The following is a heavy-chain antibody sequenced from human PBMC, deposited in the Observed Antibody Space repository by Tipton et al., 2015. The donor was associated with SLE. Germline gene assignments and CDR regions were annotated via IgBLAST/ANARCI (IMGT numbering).Heavy chain of an antibody. V-gene: IGHV4-59*01. Sequence: TLSLTCSVSGASFNIFYWNWIRQPPGKGLEWIGSIFYTGSTKYNPSLQSRVTISLDTSKNQFSLNLSSVTAAGTAVYYCAKTGRRDYFDSWGQGTLVTVSS. J-gene: IGHJ4*02. D-gene: IGHD7-27*01. CDR2: IFYTGST. CDR3: AKTGRRDYFDS. CDR1: GASFNIFY.